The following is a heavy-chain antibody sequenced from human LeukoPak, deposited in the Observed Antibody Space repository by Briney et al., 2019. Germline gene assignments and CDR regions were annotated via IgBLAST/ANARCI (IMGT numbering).Heavy chain of an antibody. CDR2: IYYSGST. Sequence: SETLSPTCTVSGGSISSSSYYWGWIRQPPGKGLEWIGSIYYSGSTYYNPSLKSRVTISVDTSKNQFSLKLSSVTAADTAVYYCARLKSTYYYYMDVWGKGTTVTVSS. CDR3: ARLKSTYYYYMDV. J-gene: IGHJ6*03. V-gene: IGHV4-39*01. CDR1: GGSISSSSYY.